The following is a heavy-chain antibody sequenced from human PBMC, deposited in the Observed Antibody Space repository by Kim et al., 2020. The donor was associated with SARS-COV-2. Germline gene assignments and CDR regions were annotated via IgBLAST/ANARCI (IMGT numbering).Heavy chain of an antibody. CDR2: IRSKTNYYAT. D-gene: IGHD1-26*01. V-gene: IGHV3-73*01. Sequence: GGSLRLSCAASGVSFSDSAIHWVRQASGKGLEWVGRIRSKTNYYATVYAASVEGRFTISRDDSKNTAYLLMNSLKTEDTAIYFCARAPPYSVSYWDAFDILGQGTKVTVFS. CDR1: GVSFSDSA. J-gene: IGHJ3*02. CDR3: ARAPPYSVSYWDAFDI.